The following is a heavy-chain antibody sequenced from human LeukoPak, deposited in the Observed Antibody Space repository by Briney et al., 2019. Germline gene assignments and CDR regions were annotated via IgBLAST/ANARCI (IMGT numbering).Heavy chain of an antibody. CDR3: ALLFRGRIAVAGNH. V-gene: IGHV1-8*01. J-gene: IGHJ5*02. CDR2: MNPNSGNT. Sequence: ASVKVSCEASGYTFTSFDINWVRQASGQGLEWMGGMNPNSGNTDYAQKFQGRVTMTRNTSKSTAYMELSSLRSEDTAVYYCALLFRGRIAVAGNHWGQGTQVTVSS. D-gene: IGHD6-19*01. CDR1: GYTFTSFD.